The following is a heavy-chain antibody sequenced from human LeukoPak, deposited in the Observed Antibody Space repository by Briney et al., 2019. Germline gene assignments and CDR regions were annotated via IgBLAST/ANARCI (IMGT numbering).Heavy chain of an antibody. Sequence: SVKVSCKASGGTFSSYAISWVRQAPGQGLEWMGGIIPIFGTANYAQKFQGRVTITADKSTSTAYMELSRLRSDDTAVYYCARDLGGYCSGGSCYAFSGFDYWGQGTLVTVSS. V-gene: IGHV1-69*06. CDR1: GGTFSSYA. D-gene: IGHD2-15*01. J-gene: IGHJ4*02. CDR2: IIPIFGTA. CDR3: ARDLGGYCSGGSCYAFSGFDY.